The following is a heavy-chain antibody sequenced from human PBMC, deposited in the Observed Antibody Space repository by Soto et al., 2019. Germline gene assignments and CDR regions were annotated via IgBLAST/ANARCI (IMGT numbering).Heavy chain of an antibody. CDR3: ARSPDSSGYYPRRYYYGMDV. CDR1: GVSSSNCDW. J-gene: IGHJ6*02. V-gene: IGHV4-4*02. CDR2: IYHSGST. D-gene: IGHD3-22*01. Sequence: SETLYLTSAVSGVSSSNCDWWTRSRQPPGKGLEWIAEIYHSGSTNYNPSLKSRLTISVDKSKNQFSLKLSSVTAADTAVYYCARSPDSSGYYPRRYYYGMDVWGQGTTVT.